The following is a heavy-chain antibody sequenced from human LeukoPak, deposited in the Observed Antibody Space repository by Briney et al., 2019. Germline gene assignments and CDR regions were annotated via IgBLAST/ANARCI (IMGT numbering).Heavy chain of an antibody. CDR2: ISGSGGST. Sequence: GGSLRLSCAASGFTFSSYGMSWVRQAPGKGVEWVSAISGSGGSTYYADSVKGRFTIPRDNSKNTLYLQMNSLRAEDTAVYYCAKGKTTYRDYWGQGTLVTVSS. CDR1: GFTFSSYG. J-gene: IGHJ4*02. CDR3: AKGKTTYRDY. D-gene: IGHD4-11*01. V-gene: IGHV3-23*01.